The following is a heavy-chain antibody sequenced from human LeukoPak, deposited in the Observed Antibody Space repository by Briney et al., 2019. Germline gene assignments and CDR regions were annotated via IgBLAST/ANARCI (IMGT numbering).Heavy chain of an antibody. Sequence: PSETLSLTCTVSGGSISTYYWSWIRQPPGKGLEWIGYIYYTGSTSYNPSLKSRVTLSVDTSKSQFSLKLNSVTAAHAAVYYCARQVDSRGYYYAYWGQGILVTVSS. CDR3: ARQVDSRGYYYAY. CDR1: GGSISTYY. J-gene: IGHJ4*02. V-gene: IGHV4-59*08. D-gene: IGHD3-22*01. CDR2: IYYTGST.